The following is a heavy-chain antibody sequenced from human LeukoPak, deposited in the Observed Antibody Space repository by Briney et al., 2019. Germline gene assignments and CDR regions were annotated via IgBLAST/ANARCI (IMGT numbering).Heavy chain of an antibody. D-gene: IGHD5-12*01. J-gene: IGHJ6*02. CDR1: GGSISSYY. CDR3: ARSGLDSRYYFGMDV. CDR2: IYYSGST. V-gene: IGHV4-59*01. Sequence: SETLSLTCTVSGGSISSYYWSWIRQPPGKGLEWIGYIYYSGSTNYNPSLKRRVTISLDTSKSQSSLKLRSVTAADTAVYYCARSGLDSRYYFGMDVWGQGTTVTVSS.